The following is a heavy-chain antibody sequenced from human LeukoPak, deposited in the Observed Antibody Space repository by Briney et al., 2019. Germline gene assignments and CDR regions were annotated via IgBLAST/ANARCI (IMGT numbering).Heavy chain of an antibody. Sequence: PGGSLRLSCAASGFTFSDSAMSWVRQAPGKGLEWISYISSSGSTIYYADSVEGRFTISRDNAKNSLYLQMNSLRAEDTAVYYCARDKDDYGSGNHWFDPWGQGTLVTVSS. J-gene: IGHJ5*02. CDR1: GFTFSDSA. V-gene: IGHV3-11*01. CDR3: ARDKDDYGSGNHWFDP. D-gene: IGHD3-10*01. CDR2: ISSSGSTI.